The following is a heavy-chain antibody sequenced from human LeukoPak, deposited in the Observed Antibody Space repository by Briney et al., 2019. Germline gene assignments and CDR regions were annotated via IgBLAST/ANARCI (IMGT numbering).Heavy chain of an antibody. V-gene: IGHV4-4*07. CDR1: GDSISSYF. Sequence: NPSETLSLTCTVSGDSISSYFWSWIRQPAGKGLEWIGRIYASGSANYNPSLKSRVTMSADTSKNQFSLKLSSVTAADTAVYYCARVAYDILTGYLYYFDYWGQGTLVTVSS. CDR3: ARVAYDILTGYLYYFDY. J-gene: IGHJ4*02. D-gene: IGHD3-9*01. CDR2: IYASGSA.